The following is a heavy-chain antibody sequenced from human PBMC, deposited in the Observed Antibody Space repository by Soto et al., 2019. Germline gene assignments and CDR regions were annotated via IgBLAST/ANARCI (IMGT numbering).Heavy chain of an antibody. D-gene: IGHD6-19*01. CDR1: GFTFANDG. Sequence: PGRSLRLSSSASGFTFANDGMHWVRQAPGKGLEFVSAILGSGRTTYYADSVKGRFTISRDHSKRTLYLQMSSLRAEDTAVYYCVKDRSLAVADIYCFDSWGQGTLVTVSS. J-gene: IGHJ4*02. CDR3: VKDRSLAVADIYCFDS. V-gene: IGHV3-64D*06. CDR2: ILGSGRTT.